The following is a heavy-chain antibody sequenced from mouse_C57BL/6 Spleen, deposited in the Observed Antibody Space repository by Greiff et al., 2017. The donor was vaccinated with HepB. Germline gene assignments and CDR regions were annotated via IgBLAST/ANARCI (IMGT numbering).Heavy chain of an antibody. CDR2: IDPSDSYT. V-gene: IGHV1-50*01. CDR1: GYTFTSYW. CDR3: ARAYYYGSSLYYFDY. D-gene: IGHD1-1*01. J-gene: IGHJ2*01. Sequence: QVQLQQPGAELVKPGASVKLSCKASGYTFTSYWMQWVKQRPGQGLEWIGEIDPSDSYTNYNQKFKGKATLTVDKSPSTAYMQLSSLTSEDSAVYYCARAYYYGSSLYYFDYWGQGTTLTVSS.